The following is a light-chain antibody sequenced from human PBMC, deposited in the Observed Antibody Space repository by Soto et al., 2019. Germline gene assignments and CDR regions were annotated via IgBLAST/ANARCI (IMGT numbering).Light chain of an antibody. V-gene: IGKV3-20*01. CDR1: QSVSSSY. Sequence: PGERVTLSCRASQSVSSSYLTWYQQKPGQAPRLLIYGASTRATGIPARFSGSGSGTDFTLTISSLQPEDFAVYYCQQYGSSPLTFGRGTKVEIK. J-gene: IGKJ4*01. CDR2: GAS. CDR3: QQYGSSPLT.